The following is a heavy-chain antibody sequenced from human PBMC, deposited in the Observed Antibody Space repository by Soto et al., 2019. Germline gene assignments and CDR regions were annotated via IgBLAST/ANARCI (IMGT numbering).Heavy chain of an antibody. V-gene: IGHV3-74*01. Sequence: GGSLRLSCEASGFAFSTHWMHWVRQGPGKGLIWLARINADGTSITYADSVRGRLTISRDNARNTLLLQLTNLRGDHTGTYYCSADCPHDHTVAGEFWGRGALVTVSS. CDR3: SADCPHDHTVAGEF. D-gene: IGHD3-10*01. CDR1: GFAFSTHW. CDR2: INADGTSI. J-gene: IGHJ4*02.